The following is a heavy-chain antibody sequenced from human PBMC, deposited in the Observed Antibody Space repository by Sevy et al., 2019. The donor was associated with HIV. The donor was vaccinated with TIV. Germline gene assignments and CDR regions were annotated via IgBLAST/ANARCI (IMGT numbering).Heavy chain of an antibody. CDR3: ARDPIITMVRGVISV. CDR2: IYYSGST. Sequence: SETLSLTCTVSGGSVSSGSYYWSWIRQPPGKGLEWIGYIYYSGSTNYNPSLKSRVTISVDTSKNQFSLKLSSVTAADTAAYYCARDPIITMVRGVISVWGQGTTVTVSS. J-gene: IGHJ6*02. V-gene: IGHV4-61*01. CDR1: GGSVSSGSYY. D-gene: IGHD3-10*01.